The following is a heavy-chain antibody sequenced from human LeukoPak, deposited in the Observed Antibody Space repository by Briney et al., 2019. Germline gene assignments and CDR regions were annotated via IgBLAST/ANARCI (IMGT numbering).Heavy chain of an antibody. V-gene: IGHV3-7*03. CDR3: ARALSA. CDR2: IKEDGSEI. D-gene: IGHD3-3*01. Sequence: GGSLRLSCVASGFTFSNYWMHWVRQAPGKGPEWVANIKEDGSEIYYVDSVKGRFSISRDNAKNPLFLQMNSLRAEDTAVYYCARALSAWGQGTLVTVSS. J-gene: IGHJ4*02. CDR1: GFTFSNYW.